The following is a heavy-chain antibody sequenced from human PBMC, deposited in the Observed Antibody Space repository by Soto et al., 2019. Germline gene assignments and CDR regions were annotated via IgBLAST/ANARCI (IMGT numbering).Heavy chain of an antibody. D-gene: IGHD3-3*01. J-gene: IGHJ6*02. CDR3: ARAGVDFWSGYYSYGMDV. CDR2: IWYDGSNK. Sequence: GSLRLSCAASGFTFSSYGMHWVRQAPGKGLEWVAVIWYDGSNKYYADSVKGRFTISRDNSKNTLYLQMNSLRAEDTAVSYCARAGVDFWSGYYSYGMDVWGQGTTVTVSS. CDR1: GFTFSSYG. V-gene: IGHV3-33*01.